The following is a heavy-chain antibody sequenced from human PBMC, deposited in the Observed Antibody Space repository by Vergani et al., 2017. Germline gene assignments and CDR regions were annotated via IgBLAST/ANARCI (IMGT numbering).Heavy chain of an antibody. D-gene: IGHD5-12*01. Sequence: EVQLLESGGDLVQPGGSLRLSCAASGFTFNHYAMNWVRQAPGKGLEWVSGISGSGGSTYYAGSVKGRFTISRDSSKNTLYLQMNSLSAGDTAVYYCAKANPRYSGYDYLYYYHDMDVWGQGTTVTVSS. CDR2: ISGSGGST. CDR1: GFTFNHYA. J-gene: IGHJ6*02. CDR3: AKANPRYSGYDYLYYYHDMDV. V-gene: IGHV3-23*01.